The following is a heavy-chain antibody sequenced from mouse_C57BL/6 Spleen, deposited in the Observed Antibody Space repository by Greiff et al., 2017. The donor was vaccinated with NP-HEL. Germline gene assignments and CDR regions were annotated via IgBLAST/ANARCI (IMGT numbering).Heavy chain of an antibody. D-gene: IGHD1-1*01. CDR3: ARAGGYYYGSSYVDY. CDR2: IWSGGST. J-gene: IGHJ2*01. V-gene: IGHV2-2*01. CDR1: GFSLTSYG. Sequence: VQLQESGPGLVQPSQSLSITCTVSGFSLTSYGVHWVRQSPGKGLEWLGVIWSGGSTGYNAAFIYRLSISKDNSKSQVFFKMNSLQAYDTAIYYCARAGGYYYGSSYVDYWGQGTTLTVSS.